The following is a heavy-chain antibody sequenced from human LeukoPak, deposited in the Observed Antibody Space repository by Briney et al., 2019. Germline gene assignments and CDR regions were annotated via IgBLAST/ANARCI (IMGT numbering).Heavy chain of an antibody. J-gene: IGHJ4*02. D-gene: IGHD3-22*01. CDR2: ISGYNGYT. CDR3: ARGLPPRRLYDTSGYYSYYFDY. CDR1: GYTFTNYG. V-gene: IGHV1-18*01. Sequence: ASVKVSFKASGYTFTNYGISWVRQAPGQGLEWMGWISGYNGYTHYAQKLQGRVTLTTDTSTSTAYMELRSLRSDDTAVYYCARGLPPRRLYDTSGYYSYYFDYWGQGTLVTVSS.